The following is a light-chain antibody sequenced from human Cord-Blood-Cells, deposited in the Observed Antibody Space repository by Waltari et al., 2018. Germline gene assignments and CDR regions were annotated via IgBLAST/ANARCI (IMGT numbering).Light chain of an antibody. V-gene: IGKV1-16*02. Sequence: DIQMTQSPSSLSASVGDRVTITCRASQGISTYLAWFQQKPGKAPKSLIYAASSLQSGVPSKFGGSGSGTEFTLTISSLQPEDFATYYCQQYNSYPPTFGQGTKVEIK. J-gene: IGKJ1*01. CDR2: AAS. CDR1: QGISTY. CDR3: QQYNSYPPT.